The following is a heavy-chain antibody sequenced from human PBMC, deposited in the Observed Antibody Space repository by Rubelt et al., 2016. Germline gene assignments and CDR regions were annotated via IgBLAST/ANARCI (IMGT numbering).Heavy chain of an antibody. CDR1: GFTFSSYG. Sequence: VQLLESGGGLVQPGGSLRLSCAASGFTFSSYGMHWVRQAPGKGLEWVAFIRYDGSNKYYADSVKGRFTISRDNSKNTLYLQMNSLRAEDTAVYYCAKLLVVVPAAIADYWGQGTLVTVSS. CDR2: IRYDGSNK. D-gene: IGHD2-2*02. CDR3: AKLLVVVPAAIADY. V-gene: IGHV3-30*02. J-gene: IGHJ4*02.